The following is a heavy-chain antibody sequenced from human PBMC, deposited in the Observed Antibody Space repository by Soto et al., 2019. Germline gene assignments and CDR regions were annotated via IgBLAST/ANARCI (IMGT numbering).Heavy chain of an antibody. CDR1: GGSISSGDYY. V-gene: IGHV4-30-4*01. CDR3: ARVLLWFGELAPPSYYFDY. D-gene: IGHD3-10*01. CDR2: IYYSGST. Sequence: SETLSLTCTVSGGSISSGDYYWSWIRQPPGKGLEWIGYIYYSGSTYYNPSLKSRVTISVDTSKNQFSLKLSSVTAADTAVYYCARVLLWFGELAPPSYYFDYWGQGTLVTVSS. J-gene: IGHJ4*02.